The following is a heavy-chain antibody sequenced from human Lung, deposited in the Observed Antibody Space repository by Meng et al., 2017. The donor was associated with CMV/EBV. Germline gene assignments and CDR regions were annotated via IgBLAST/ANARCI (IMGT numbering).Heavy chain of an antibody. CDR1: GFTFSSYA. CDR2: ISYDGSNK. Sequence: LSLTCAASGFTFSSYAMHGVRQAPGKGLEWVAVISYDGSNKYYADSVKGRFTISRDNSKNTLYLQMNSLRAEDTAVYYCARDRTAGLWFGELVYGPDLGYWGQGTLVTVSS. J-gene: IGHJ4*02. CDR3: ARDRTAGLWFGELVYGPDLGY. V-gene: IGHV3-30*04. D-gene: IGHD3-10*01.